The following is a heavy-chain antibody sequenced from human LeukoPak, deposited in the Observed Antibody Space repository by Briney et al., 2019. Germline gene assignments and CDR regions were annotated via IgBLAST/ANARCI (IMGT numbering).Heavy chain of an antibody. CDR1: GYTFSGYY. V-gene: IGHV1-2*02. CDR2: ISPNGGGT. D-gene: IGHD2-2*01. J-gene: IGHJ4*02. CDR3: ARESGDCSSTSCPFDY. Sequence: GASVKVSCKASGYTFSGYYMHWVRQAPGQGLEWMGWISPNGGGTNYAQKFQGRVTMTRDTSISTAYMELSRLRSDDTAVYYCARESGDCSSTSCPFDYWGQRTLVTVSS.